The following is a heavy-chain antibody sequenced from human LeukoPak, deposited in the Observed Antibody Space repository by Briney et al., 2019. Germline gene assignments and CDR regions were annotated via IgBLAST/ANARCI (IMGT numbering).Heavy chain of an antibody. D-gene: IGHD5-18*01. Sequence: PGGSLRLSCAASGFTFSDHYMDWVRQAPGKGLECVGRSRNKANSYTTKYAASVKDRFTISRDDSKNSLYLQMNSLKTEDTAVYYCARTGYSYGSDYWGQGTLVTVSS. CDR1: GFTFSDHY. CDR3: ARTGYSYGSDY. V-gene: IGHV3-72*01. J-gene: IGHJ4*02. CDR2: SRNKANSYTT.